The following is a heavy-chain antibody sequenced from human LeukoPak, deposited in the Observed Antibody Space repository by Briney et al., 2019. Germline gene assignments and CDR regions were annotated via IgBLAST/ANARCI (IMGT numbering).Heavy chain of an antibody. D-gene: IGHD2-2*01. Sequence: GGSLRLSCVASGFTFSSYWMHWVRQAPGKGLVRVSRIGTDGSSTSYADSVKGRFTISRDNAKNTLYLQMNSLRAEDTAVYYCAGDRYCSSASCYGGDYWGQGTLVTVSS. CDR3: AGDRYCSSASCYGGDY. CDR1: GFTFSSYW. J-gene: IGHJ4*02. CDR2: IGTDGSST. V-gene: IGHV3-74*01.